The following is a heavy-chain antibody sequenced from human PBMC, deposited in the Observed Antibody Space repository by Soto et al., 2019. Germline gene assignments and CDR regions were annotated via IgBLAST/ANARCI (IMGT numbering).Heavy chain of an antibody. J-gene: IGHJ4*02. CDR1: GVSIGSYY. V-gene: IGHV4-59*01. D-gene: IGHD6-13*01. Sequence: SETLSLTCTVSGVSIGSYYRSWIRQPPGKGLEWIGYIYYDGSTNYNPSLKSRVTISVDTSKNQFSLKLSSVTAADTAVYYCARARAGQFFDYWGQGTLVTVSS. CDR3: ARARAGQFFDY. CDR2: IYYDGST.